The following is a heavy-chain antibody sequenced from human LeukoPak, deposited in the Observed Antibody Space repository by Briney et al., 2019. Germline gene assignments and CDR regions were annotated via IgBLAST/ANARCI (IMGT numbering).Heavy chain of an antibody. CDR2: ISSSGSTI. Sequence: PGGSLRLSCAASGFTFSSYEMNWVRQAPGKGLEWVSYISSSGSTIYYADSVKGRFTISRDNAKNSLYLQMNSLRAEDTALYYCAKDSKYSYGYSSMDYWGQGTLVTVSS. CDR1: GFTFSSYE. J-gene: IGHJ4*02. V-gene: IGHV3-48*03. CDR3: AKDSKYSYGYSSMDY. D-gene: IGHD5-18*01.